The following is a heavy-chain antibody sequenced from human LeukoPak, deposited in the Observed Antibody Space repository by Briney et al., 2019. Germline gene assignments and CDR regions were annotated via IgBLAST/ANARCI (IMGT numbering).Heavy chain of an antibody. Sequence: GGSLRLSCTASGFTFGDYAMSWFRQAPGKGLEWVGFIRSKAYGGTTEYAASVKGRFTISRDDSKSIAYLQMNSLKTEDTAVYYCTRDRPSDGYGDYRVYYYGMDVWGQGTTVTVSS. CDR2: IRSKAYGGTT. CDR3: TRDRPSDGYGDYRVYYYGMDV. V-gene: IGHV3-49*03. J-gene: IGHJ6*02. D-gene: IGHD4-17*01. CDR1: GFTFGDYA.